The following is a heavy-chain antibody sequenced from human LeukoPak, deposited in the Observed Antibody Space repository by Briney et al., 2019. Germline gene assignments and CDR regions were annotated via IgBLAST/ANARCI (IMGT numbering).Heavy chain of an antibody. V-gene: IGHV1-2*06. CDR3: ATVYPSGNYY. D-gene: IGHD3-10*01. CDR1: GYTFAGYY. CDR2: INPNSGGT. Sequence: ASVKVSCKASGYTFAGYYMHWVRQAPGQGLEWMGRINPNSGGTDYAQKFQGRVTMTRYTSISTAYMELNRLTSDATAVYLCATVYPSGNYYWGQGTLVTVSS. J-gene: IGHJ4*02.